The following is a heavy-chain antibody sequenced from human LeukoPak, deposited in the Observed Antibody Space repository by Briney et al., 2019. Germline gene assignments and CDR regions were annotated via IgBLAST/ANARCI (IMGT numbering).Heavy chain of an antibody. V-gene: IGHV4-39*07. Sequence: SQTLSLTCTVSGDSISRSSYFWAWIRQPPGKGLEWIGSVYSSGSTYYNPSLRSQITISVDTPKNQFSLKLTSVSAADTAMYYCTRDMEYPGAGFDLWGQGIPVTVSS. CDR3: TRDMEYPGAGFDL. CDR1: GDSISRSSYF. J-gene: IGHJ4*02. D-gene: IGHD2/OR15-2a*01. CDR2: VYSSGST.